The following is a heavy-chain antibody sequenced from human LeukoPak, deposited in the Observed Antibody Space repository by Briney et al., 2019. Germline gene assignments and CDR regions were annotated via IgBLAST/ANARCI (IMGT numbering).Heavy chain of an antibody. D-gene: IGHD3-16*02. CDR1: GGTFSSYA. CDR3: AREVYYDYVWGSYRYGMDV. J-gene: IGHJ6*02. CDR2: MNPNSGNT. Sequence: ASVKVSCKASGGTFSSYAISWVRQATGQGLEWMGWMNPNSGNTGYAQKFQGRVTMTRNTSISTAYMELSSLRSEDTAVYYCAREVYYDYVWGSYRYGMDVWGQGTTVTVSS. V-gene: IGHV1-8*02.